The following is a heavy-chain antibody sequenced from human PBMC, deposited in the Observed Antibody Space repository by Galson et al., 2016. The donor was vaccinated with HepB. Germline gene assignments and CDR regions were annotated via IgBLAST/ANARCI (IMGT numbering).Heavy chain of an antibody. CDR3: ARDHLWAFDY. CDR2: ISSGAI. V-gene: IGHV3-48*04. Sequence: SLRLSCAASGFTFSSYSMNWVRQAPGKGLEWVSYISSGAIYYSDSVKGRFTISRDNAKNSLYLQMNSLRAEDTAVYYCARDHLWAFDYWGQGTLVTFSS. CDR1: GFTFSSYS. J-gene: IGHJ4*02. D-gene: IGHD7-27*01.